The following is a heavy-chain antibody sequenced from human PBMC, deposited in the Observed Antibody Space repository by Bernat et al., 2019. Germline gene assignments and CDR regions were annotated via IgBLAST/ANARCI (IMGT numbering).Heavy chain of an antibody. J-gene: IGHJ5*02. CDR3: ARIYVWGSYRYRHGFDP. CDR2: IIPIFGTA. V-gene: IGHV1-69*01. CDR1: GGTFSSYA. Sequence: QVQLVQSGAEVKKPGSSVKVSCKASGGTFSSYAISWVRQAPGQGLEWMGGIIPIFGTANYAQKFQGRVTITADESTSTAYMELSSLRSEDTAVYYCARIYVWGSYRYRHGFDPWGQGTLVTVSS. D-gene: IGHD3-16*02.